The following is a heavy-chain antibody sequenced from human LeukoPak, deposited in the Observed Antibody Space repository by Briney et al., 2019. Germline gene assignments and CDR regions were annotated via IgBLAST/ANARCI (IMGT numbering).Heavy chain of an antibody. J-gene: IGHJ5*02. CDR2: INHSGST. CDR3: ARDEPEMDTAMVKVGHNWFDP. CDR1: GGSFSGYY. D-gene: IGHD5-18*01. Sequence: PSETLSLTCAVYGGSFSGYYWSWIRQPPGKGLEWIGEINHSGSTNYNPSLKSRVTISVDTSKNQFSLRLSSVTAADTAVYYCARDEPEMDTAMVKVGHNWFDPWGQGTLVTVSS. V-gene: IGHV4-34*01.